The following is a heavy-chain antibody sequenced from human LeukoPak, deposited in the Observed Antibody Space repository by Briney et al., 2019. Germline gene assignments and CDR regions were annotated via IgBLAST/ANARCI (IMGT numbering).Heavy chain of an antibody. V-gene: IGHV3-7*01. J-gene: IGHJ4*02. Sequence: GGSLRLSCAASGFTFSSYWMSWVRQAPGKGLEWVANIKQDGSEKYYVDSVKGRFTISRDNAKNSLYPQMNSLRAKDTAVYYCARVYYDFWSGYPFDYWGQGALVTVSS. D-gene: IGHD3-3*01. CDR3: ARVYYDFWSGYPFDY. CDR2: IKQDGSEK. CDR1: GFTFSSYW.